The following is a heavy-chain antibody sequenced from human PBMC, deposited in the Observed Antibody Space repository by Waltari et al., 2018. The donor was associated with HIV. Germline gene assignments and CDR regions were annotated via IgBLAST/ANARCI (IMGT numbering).Heavy chain of an antibody. Sequence: QVQLVQSGAEVKKPGASVKVSCKASGYTFTGHYMHWVRQAPGQGLEWMGWINPNSGGTNYAQKFQGRVTMTRDTSISTAYMELSRLRSDDTAVYYCARAQRGAYYYGSGSCFDYWGQGTLVTVSS. CDR2: INPNSGGT. D-gene: IGHD3-10*01. CDR3: ARAQRGAYYYGSGSCFDY. CDR1: GYTFTGHY. V-gene: IGHV1-2*02. J-gene: IGHJ4*02.